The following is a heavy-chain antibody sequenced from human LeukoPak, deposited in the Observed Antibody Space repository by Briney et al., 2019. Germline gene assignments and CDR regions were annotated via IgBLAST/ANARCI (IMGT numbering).Heavy chain of an antibody. Sequence: HPGGSLRLSCAASGFTFSSYAMSWVRQAPGKGLEWVSAISGSGGSTYYADSVKGRFTISRDNSKNTLYLQMNSLRAEDTAVYYCASGTLDSRGGYYFDYWGQGTLVTVSS. CDR2: ISGSGGST. D-gene: IGHD3-22*01. V-gene: IGHV3-23*01. J-gene: IGHJ4*02. CDR3: ASGTLDSRGGYYFDY. CDR1: GFTFSSYA.